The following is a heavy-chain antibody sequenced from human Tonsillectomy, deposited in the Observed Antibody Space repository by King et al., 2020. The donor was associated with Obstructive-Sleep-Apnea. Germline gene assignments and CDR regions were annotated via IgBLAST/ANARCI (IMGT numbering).Heavy chain of an antibody. CDR3: ATYGDYPGSSFDY. D-gene: IGHD4-17*01. V-gene: IGHV3-30*04. CDR1: GFTFSTYE. CDR2: ISYDGSDK. Sequence: VQLVESGGGVVQPGRSLRLSCAASGFTFSTYEMHWVRQAPGKGLEWVAVISYDGSDKYYADSVKGRFTISRDNSKNTLSLQMNSLTPEDTAVFYCATYGDYPGSSFDYWGQGTLVTVS. J-gene: IGHJ4*02.